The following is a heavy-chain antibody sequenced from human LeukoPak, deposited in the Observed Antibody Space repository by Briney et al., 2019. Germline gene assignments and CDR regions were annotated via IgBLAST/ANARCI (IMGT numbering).Heavy chain of an antibody. CDR2: ISAYNGNT. D-gene: IGHD2-2*01. V-gene: IGHV1-18*04. Sequence: GASVKVSCKASGYTFTSYGISWVRQAPGQGLEWMGWISAYNGNTNYAQKLQGRVTMTTDTSTSTAYMELGSLRSDDTAVYYCARPRYCSSTSCLMPDYWGQGTLVTVSS. CDR1: GYTFTSYG. J-gene: IGHJ4*02. CDR3: ARPRYCSSTSCLMPDY.